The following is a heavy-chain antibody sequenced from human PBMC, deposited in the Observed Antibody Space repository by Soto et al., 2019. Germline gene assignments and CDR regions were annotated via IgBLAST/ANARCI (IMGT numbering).Heavy chain of an antibody. CDR2: ISHDGTYK. D-gene: IGHD1-26*01. CDR3: AKEAYSGSLGVGYGMDV. J-gene: IGHJ6*02. V-gene: IGHV3-30*18. Sequence: QVQLVESGGGVVQPGRSLRLACTASGLTFTMYAMHWVRQAPGKGLEGVAVISHDGTYKFYSDSVKGRFTISRDNSQNTVHLQMNSLRLEDTAVYYCAKEAYSGSLGVGYGMDVWGQGTTVTVSS. CDR1: GLTFTMYA.